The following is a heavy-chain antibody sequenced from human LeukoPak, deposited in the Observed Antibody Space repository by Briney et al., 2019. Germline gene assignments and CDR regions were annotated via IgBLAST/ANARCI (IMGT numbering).Heavy chain of an antibody. V-gene: IGHV3-21*04. D-gene: IGHD3-22*01. Sequence: GGSLRLSCAASGFTFSSYSMNWVRQAPGKGLEWVSSISSSSSYIYYADSVKGRFTISRDNAKNSLYLQMNSLRAEDTALYYCAKDIVPRSTMIVGGPFDYWGQGTLVTVSS. CDR3: AKDIVPRSTMIVGGPFDY. CDR2: ISSSSSYI. CDR1: GFTFSSYS. J-gene: IGHJ4*02.